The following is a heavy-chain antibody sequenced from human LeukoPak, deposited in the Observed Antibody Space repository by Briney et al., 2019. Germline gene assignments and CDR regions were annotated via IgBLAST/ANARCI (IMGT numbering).Heavy chain of an antibody. D-gene: IGHD3-10*01. J-gene: IGHJ6*03. CDR2: IYYSGST. CDR3: ARAVGSGSFQTYYYYMDV. CDR1: GGSISSSSYY. V-gene: IGHV4-39*07. Sequence: KSSETLSLTCTVSGGSISSSSYYWGWIRQPPGKGLEWIGSIYYSGSTYYNPSLKSRVTMSVDTSKNQFSLKLSSVTAADTAVYYCARAVGSGSFQTYYYYMDVWGKGTTVTISS.